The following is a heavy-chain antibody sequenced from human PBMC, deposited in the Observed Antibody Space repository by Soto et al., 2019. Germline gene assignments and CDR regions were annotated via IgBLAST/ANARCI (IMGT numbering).Heavy chain of an antibody. CDR3: ARHAHRAMTTTDYFDY. D-gene: IGHD4-17*01. CDR2: PYYSPST. V-gene: IGHV4-39*01. CDR1: GGSISSSSYY. Sequence: SETLSLTGTVSGGSISSSSYYWGWIRQPPGKGREWIGSPYYSPSTPYIPSLMCRVTISAHTSENQFSLKLSSVTAAATAVYSCARHAHRAMTTTDYFDYWGQGTRDTLSA. J-gene: IGHJ4*02.